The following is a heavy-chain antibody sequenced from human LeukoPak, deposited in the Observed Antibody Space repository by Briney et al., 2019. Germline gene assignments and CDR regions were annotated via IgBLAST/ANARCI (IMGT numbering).Heavy chain of an antibody. Sequence: ASVKVSCKASGYTFTSYGISWVRQAPGQGLEWMGWISAYNGNTNYAQKLQGRVTMTTDTSTSTAYMELRSLRSDDTAVYYCARDRRKVTSSYWFDPWGQGTLVTVSS. D-gene: IGHD4-11*01. CDR3: ARDRRKVTSSYWFDP. CDR2: ISAYNGNT. V-gene: IGHV1-18*01. J-gene: IGHJ5*02. CDR1: GYTFTSYG.